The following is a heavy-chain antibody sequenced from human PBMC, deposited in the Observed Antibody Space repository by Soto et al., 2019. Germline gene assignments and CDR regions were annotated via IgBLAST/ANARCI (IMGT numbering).Heavy chain of an antibody. Sequence: ASVKVSCKASGGTFSSYAISWVRQAPGQGLEWMGGIIPIFGTANYAQKFQGRVTITADKSTSSAYMELSSLRSEDTAVYYCARFSTVVSTYRGYFYGMDVWGQGTTVTVSS. CDR2: IIPIFGTA. V-gene: IGHV1-69*06. J-gene: IGHJ6*02. D-gene: IGHD4-17*01. CDR3: ARFSTVVSTYRGYFYGMDV. CDR1: GGTFSSYA.